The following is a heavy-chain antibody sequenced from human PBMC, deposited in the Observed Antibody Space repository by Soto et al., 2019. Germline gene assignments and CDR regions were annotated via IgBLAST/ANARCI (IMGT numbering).Heavy chain of an antibody. D-gene: IGHD2-15*01. V-gene: IGHV3-30-3*01. CDR1: GFTFRNHA. Sequence: QVQLVESGGGVVQPGGSLRLSCAASGFTFRNHAMHWVRQAPGKGLECLAVIAHDGSNAFYRDSMKGRLTVSRDNAKNTLYLYMNSLRSEDTGVYYCARGDREDILVVVGARPGEYGTDIWGQGTTVIVSS. CDR3: ARGDREDILVVVGARPGEYGTDI. CDR2: IAHDGSNA. J-gene: IGHJ6*02.